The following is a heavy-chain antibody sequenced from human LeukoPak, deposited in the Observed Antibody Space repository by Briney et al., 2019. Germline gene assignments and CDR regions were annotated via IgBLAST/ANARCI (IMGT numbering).Heavy chain of an antibody. CDR2: ISNSGSTI. J-gene: IGHJ6*02. V-gene: IGHV3-11*01. D-gene: IGHD2-2*01. CDR3: ASYCSSTSCYGYSYGMDV. Sequence: GGSLRLSCAASGFTFSDYYMGWIRQAPVKGLEWVSYISNSGSTIYYADSVKGRFTISRDNAKNSLYLQMNSLRAEDTAVYYCASYCSSTSCYGYSYGMDVWGQGTTVTVSS. CDR1: GFTFSDYY.